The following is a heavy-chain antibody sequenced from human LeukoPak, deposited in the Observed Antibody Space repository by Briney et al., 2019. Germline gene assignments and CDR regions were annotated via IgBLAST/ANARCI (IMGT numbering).Heavy chain of an antibody. V-gene: IGHV3-21*01. CDR3: AREFFDREGGTTVLDY. Sequence: PGGSLRLSCAASGFTFSSTSMNWVRQAPGKGLEWVSSISSGSSYIFYADSVKDRFTISRDSAKNSLYLQMNGLRAEDTAVYYCAREFFDREGGTTVLDYWGQGTLVTVSS. CDR2: ISSGSSYI. CDR1: GFTFSSTS. D-gene: IGHD1-26*01. J-gene: IGHJ4*02.